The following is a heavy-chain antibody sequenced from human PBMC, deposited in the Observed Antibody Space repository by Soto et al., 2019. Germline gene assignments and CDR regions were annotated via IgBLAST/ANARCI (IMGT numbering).Heavy chain of an antibody. CDR3: ARGDSGYDPLDY. CDR1: GCSISSYY. CDR2: IYYSGST. D-gene: IGHD5-12*01. V-gene: IGHV4-59*12. J-gene: IGHJ4*02. Sequence: PSETLSLTCTVSGCSISSYYWSWIRQPPGKGLEWIGYIYYSGSTNYNPSLKSRVTISVDTSKNQFSLKLSSVTAADTAVYYCARGDSGYDPLDYRGRGTPVTVSA.